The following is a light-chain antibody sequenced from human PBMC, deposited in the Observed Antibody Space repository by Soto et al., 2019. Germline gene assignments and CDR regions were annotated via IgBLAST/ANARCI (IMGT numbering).Light chain of an antibody. Sequence: QSALAQPASVSGSPGQSITISCTGTTSDIGGHYFVSWYQQHPGKAPKLLIYEVSNRPSGVSNRFSGSKSGNTASLTISGLQADDEAEYYCSSYTDGSIYVVFGGGTKLTVL. J-gene: IGLJ2*01. CDR2: EVS. CDR1: TSDIGGHYF. CDR3: SSYTDGSIYVV. V-gene: IGLV2-14*03.